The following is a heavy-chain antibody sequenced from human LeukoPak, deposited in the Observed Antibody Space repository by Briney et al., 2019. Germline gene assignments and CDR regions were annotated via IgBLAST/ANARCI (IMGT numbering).Heavy chain of an antibody. D-gene: IGHD3-10*01. J-gene: IGHJ3*02. Sequence: SETLSLTCTVSGVSITSNYWSWIRQSPGEGLEWIGYMYHSGKTNYNPSLKSRVTISIDTSTNQLSLKLTSVTVADTAVYYCARWALRSAFDMWGQGTMVTVSS. CDR2: MYHSGKT. CDR1: GVSITSNY. CDR3: ARWALRSAFDM. V-gene: IGHV4-59*01.